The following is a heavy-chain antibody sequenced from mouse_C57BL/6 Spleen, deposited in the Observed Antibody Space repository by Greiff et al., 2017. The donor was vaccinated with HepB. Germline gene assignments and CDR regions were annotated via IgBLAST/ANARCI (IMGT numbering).Heavy chain of an antibody. J-gene: IGHJ4*01. CDR3: ARRRDYYAMDY. D-gene: IGHD3-3*01. Sequence: EVQVVESGGGLVKPGGSLKLSCAASGFTFSDYGMHWVRQAPEKGLEWVAYISSGSSTIYYADTVKGRFTISRDNAKNTLFLQMTSLRSEDTAMYYCARRRDYYAMDYWGQGTSVTVSS. CDR2: ISSGSSTI. V-gene: IGHV5-17*01. CDR1: GFTFSDYG.